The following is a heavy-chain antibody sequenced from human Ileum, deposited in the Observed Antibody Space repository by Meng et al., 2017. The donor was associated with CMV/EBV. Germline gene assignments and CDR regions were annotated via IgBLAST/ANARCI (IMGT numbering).Heavy chain of an antibody. J-gene: IGHJ4*02. D-gene: IGHD6-13*01. CDR2: TYYRSKWFN. CDR3: VRLTGNSWLDY. Sequence: VQPQQAGPGPVKTSQTLLLTCAISGDSVSSTTVTWNWIRQSPSRGLEWLGRTYYRSKWFNDYALSVRGRITINPDISKNQLSLQLNSVTPEDAAVYYCVRLTGNSWLDYWGRGTLVTVSS. CDR1: GDSVSSTTVT. V-gene: IGHV6-1*01.